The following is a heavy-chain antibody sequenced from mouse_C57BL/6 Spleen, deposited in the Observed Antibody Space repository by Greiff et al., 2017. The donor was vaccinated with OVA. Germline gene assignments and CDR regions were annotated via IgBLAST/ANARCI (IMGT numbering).Heavy chain of an antibody. CDR1: GYTFTSYW. J-gene: IGHJ2*01. V-gene: IGHV1-50*01. CDR3: SRTITTVVGDY. D-gene: IGHD1-1*01. CDR2: IDPSDSYT. Sequence: QVQLQQSGAELVKPGASVKLSCTASGYTFTSYWMQWVKQRPGQGLEWIGDIDPSDSYTNYNQKFKGKATLTVDHSSSTAYMQLSSRTSEDSAVEYCSRTITTVVGDYWGQGTTLTVSA.